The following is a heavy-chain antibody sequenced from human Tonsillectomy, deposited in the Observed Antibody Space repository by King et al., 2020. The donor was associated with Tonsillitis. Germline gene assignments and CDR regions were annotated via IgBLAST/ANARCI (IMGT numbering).Heavy chain of an antibody. V-gene: IGHV1-2*02. CDR3: ARDVGGYSYSLFAF. Sequence: QLVQSGAEVKKPGASVKVSCKASGYTFNGYYMHWVRQAPGQGLEWMGWINPNSGGTNYAQKFQGRVTLTRDTSINTAYIELSRLRSDDTAVYYCARDVGGYSYSLFAFWGQGTLVTVSS. J-gene: IGHJ4*02. CDR1: GYTFNGYY. CDR2: INPNSGGT. D-gene: IGHD5-18*01.